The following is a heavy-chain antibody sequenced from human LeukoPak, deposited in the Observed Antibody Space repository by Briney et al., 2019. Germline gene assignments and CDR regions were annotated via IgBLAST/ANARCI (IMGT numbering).Heavy chain of an antibody. V-gene: IGHV3-74*01. CDR3: ARDPSGSGSYYYYGMDV. J-gene: IGHJ6*04. CDR1: GFTFSSYW. CDR2: INSDGGST. D-gene: IGHD3-10*01. Sequence: PGGSLRLSCAASGFTFSSYWMHWVRQAPGKGLVWVSRINSDGGSTSYADSVKGRFTISRDNAKNTLYLQMNSLRAEDTAVYYCARDPSGSGSYYYYGMDVWGKGTTVTVSS.